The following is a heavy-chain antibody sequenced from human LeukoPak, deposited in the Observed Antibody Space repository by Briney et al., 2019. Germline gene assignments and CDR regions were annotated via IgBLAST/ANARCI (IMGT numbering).Heavy chain of an antibody. CDR1: GGSISSYY. Sequence: PSETLSLTCTVSGGSISSYYWSWIRQPAGKGLEWVGRIYTSGSTNYNPSLKSRVTMSVDTPKNQFSLKLSSVTAADTAVYYCARERYCGGDCYSGFFDFDIWGQGTMVTVSS. V-gene: IGHV4-4*07. CDR2: IYTSGST. J-gene: IGHJ3*02. CDR3: ARERYCGGDCYSGFFDFDI. D-gene: IGHD2-21*01.